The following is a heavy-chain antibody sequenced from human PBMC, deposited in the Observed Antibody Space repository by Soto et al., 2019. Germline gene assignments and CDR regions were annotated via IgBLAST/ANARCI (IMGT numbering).Heavy chain of an antibody. CDR2: MSFDGNSK. CDR3: NRGRSMIANDDFEY. Sequence: QVQLVESGGGVVQPGTSLRLSCAASGFAVSSYSMHWVRQAPGKGLEWVAAMSFDGNSKYFADSVKGRFKMSRDTSKNTSSLEMESLGVEDSDLYHRNRGRSMIANDDFEYWGQGTQVTVSS. V-gene: IGHV3-30-3*01. D-gene: IGHD2-21*01. J-gene: IGHJ4*02. CDR1: GFAVSSYS.